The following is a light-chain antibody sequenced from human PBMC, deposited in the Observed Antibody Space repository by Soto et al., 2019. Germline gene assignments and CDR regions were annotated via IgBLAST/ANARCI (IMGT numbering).Light chain of an antibody. CDR3: QTWGTGSVV. Sequence: QSVLTQSPSASASLGASSKLTCTLSSGHSSYAIAWHQQQSEKGTRYLMKLNSDGSHSKGDGIPDRFSGSSSGAERYLTVSSLQSEDEADYFCQTWGTGSVVFGGGTKVTVL. J-gene: IGLJ2*01. V-gene: IGLV4-69*01. CDR2: LNSDGSH. CDR1: SGHSSYA.